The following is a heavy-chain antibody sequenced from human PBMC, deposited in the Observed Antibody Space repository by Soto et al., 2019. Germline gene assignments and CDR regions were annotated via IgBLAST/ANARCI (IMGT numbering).Heavy chain of an antibody. D-gene: IGHD2-8*02. Sequence: QVQLQQWGAGLLKPSETLSLTCAVYGGSFSGYYWTWIRQPPGTGLEWIGEINHSGSTNYNPYLKRRVTISVDTSKNQFSLKLTAVTAADTAVYYCARDKITGLLDYWGQGTLVTVSS. V-gene: IGHV4-34*01. CDR2: INHSGST. J-gene: IGHJ4*02. CDR1: GGSFSGYY. CDR3: ARDKITGLLDY.